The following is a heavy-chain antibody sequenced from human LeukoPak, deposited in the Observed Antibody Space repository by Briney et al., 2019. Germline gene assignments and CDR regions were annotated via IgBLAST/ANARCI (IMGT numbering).Heavy chain of an antibody. J-gene: IGHJ4*02. CDR3: ARTGPDTKQQNFDY. CDR1: GGSISSSSYY. Sequence: MASETLSLTCTVSGGSISSSSYYWGWIRQPPGKGLEWIGSIYYSGSTYYNPSLKSRVTISVDTSKNQFSLKLSSVTAADTAVYYCARTGPDTKQQNFDYWGQGTLVTVSS. D-gene: IGHD1-14*01. V-gene: IGHV4-39*01. CDR2: IYYSGST.